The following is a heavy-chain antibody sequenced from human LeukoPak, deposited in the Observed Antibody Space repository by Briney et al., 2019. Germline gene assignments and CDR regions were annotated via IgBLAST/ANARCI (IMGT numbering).Heavy chain of an antibody. CDR1: GFTFSSYA. Sequence: GGSLRLSCAASGFTFSSYAMSWVRQAPGEGLGWVAVISYDGSNKYYADSVKGRFTISRDNSKNTLYLQMNSLRAEDTAVYYCARGIAAAGTWYFDYWGQGTLVTVSS. CDR3: ARGIAAAGTWYFDY. J-gene: IGHJ4*02. V-gene: IGHV3-30-3*01. D-gene: IGHD6-13*01. CDR2: ISYDGSNK.